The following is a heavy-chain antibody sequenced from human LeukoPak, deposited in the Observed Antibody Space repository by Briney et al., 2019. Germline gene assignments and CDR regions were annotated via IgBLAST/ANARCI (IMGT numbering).Heavy chain of an antibody. CDR3: ARKPDGFDV. J-gene: IGHJ3*01. V-gene: IGHV3-7*01. Sequence: PGGSLKLSCAASGFSFNTYWMSWVRQAPGKGLECVANINQDGSETQYVDSVKGRFTIPRDNAENSLHLQVSSLRGEDSGIYYCARKPDGFDVWGQGTMVTVSS. CDR1: GFSFNTYW. CDR2: INQDGSET.